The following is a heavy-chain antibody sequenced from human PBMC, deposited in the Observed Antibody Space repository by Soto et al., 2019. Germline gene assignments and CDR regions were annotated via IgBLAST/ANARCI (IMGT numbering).Heavy chain of an antibody. V-gene: IGHV4-31*03. Sequence: QVQLQESGPGLVKPSQTLSLTCTVSGGSISSGGYYWSWIRQHPGKGLEWIGYIYYSGSTYYNPSLKSRVTISVDTSKNQFSLKLSSVAAAGTAVYYCARYCSGGSCYSLWFDPWGQGTLVTVSS. CDR2: IYYSGST. CDR1: GGSISSGGYY. CDR3: ARYCSGGSCYSLWFDP. D-gene: IGHD2-15*01. J-gene: IGHJ5*02.